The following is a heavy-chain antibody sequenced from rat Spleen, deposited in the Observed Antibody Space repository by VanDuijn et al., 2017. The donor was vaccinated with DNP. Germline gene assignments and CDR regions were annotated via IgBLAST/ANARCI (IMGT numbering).Heavy chain of an antibody. CDR3: GRVILDWGPFAY. Sequence: EVQLVESGGGLVQPGRSLKLSCAASGFTFSNYDMAWVRQAPTKGLEWVASISTGGGNTYYRDSVKGRFTISRDNAKTTQYLQMESVRSEDTATSYCGRVILDWGPFAYWGQGTLVTVSS. CDR1: GFTFSNYD. V-gene: IGHV5S13*01. D-gene: IGHD5-1*01. CDR2: ISTGGGNT. J-gene: IGHJ3*01.